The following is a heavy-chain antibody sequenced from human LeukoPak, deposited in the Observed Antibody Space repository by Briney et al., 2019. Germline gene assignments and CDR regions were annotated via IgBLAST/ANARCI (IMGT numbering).Heavy chain of an antibody. CDR1: GYSFTSYW. J-gene: IGHJ5*02. CDR2: IYPDDSDT. CDR3: ARHLADYYDSGGYPPDP. D-gene: IGHD3-22*01. Sequence: GESLKISCKGSGYSFTSYWIGWVRQMPGKGLEWMGIIYPDDSDTRYSPSFQGQVTISADKSISTAYLQWSSLKASDTAMYYCARHLADYYDSGGYPPDPWGQGTLVTVSS. V-gene: IGHV5-51*01.